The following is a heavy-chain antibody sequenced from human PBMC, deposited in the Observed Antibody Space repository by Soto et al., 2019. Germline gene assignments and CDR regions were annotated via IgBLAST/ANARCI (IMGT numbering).Heavy chain of an antibody. J-gene: IGHJ6*02. V-gene: IGHV3-21*01. CDR2: ISSSGYI. D-gene: IGHD2-15*01. CDR3: ARDCSGGSCYPEMDV. Sequence: EVQLVESGGGLVKPGGSLRLSCAASGFNFNSYTINWVRQAPGKRLEWLSSISSSGYIFSTDSVRGRFTISRDNAKNSVYLQINSLRAEDTAVYFCARDCSGGSCYPEMDVWGQGTTVTVSS. CDR1: GFNFNSYT.